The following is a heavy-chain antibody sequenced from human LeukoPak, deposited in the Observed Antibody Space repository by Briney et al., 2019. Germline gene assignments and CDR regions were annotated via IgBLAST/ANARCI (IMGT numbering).Heavy chain of an antibody. CDR2: ISHSGTT. J-gene: IGHJ4*02. Sequence: SETLSLTCAVYGGSFSDYDWSWIRQSPGKGLEWIGEISHSGTTNCDPSLKSRISMSIDTSRSQFSLNLRSVTAADTAVYYCARYVPVRTGTTRASFDYWGLGTLVTVSS. CDR3: ARYVPVRTGTTRASFDY. V-gene: IGHV4-34*10. D-gene: IGHD1-1*01. CDR1: GGSFSDYD.